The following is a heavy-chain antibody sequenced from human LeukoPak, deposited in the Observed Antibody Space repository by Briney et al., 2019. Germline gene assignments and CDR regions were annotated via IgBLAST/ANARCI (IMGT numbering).Heavy chain of an antibody. V-gene: IGHV3-23*01. D-gene: IGHD3-10*01. CDR3: ARDLGSWPYVTLDI. Sequence: GGSLRLSCAVSGFTFTNYAMTWVRQAPGKGLEWVSTVSGNGGNTYYADSVKGRFTISRDNSKNTVYLHMNSLRAEDTAVYYCARDLGSWPYVTLDIWGHGTLVTVSS. J-gene: IGHJ3*02. CDR2: VSGNGGNT. CDR1: GFTFTNYA.